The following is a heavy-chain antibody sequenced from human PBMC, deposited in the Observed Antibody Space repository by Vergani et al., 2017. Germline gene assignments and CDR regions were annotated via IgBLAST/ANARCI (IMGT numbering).Heavy chain of an antibody. Sequence: QVQLVQSGAEVMKPGASVKLSCNASGYTFTSYSMHWVRQAPGQRLEWMGWINAGNGNSKYSQKFQGRVTITRDTSASTAYMELSSLRSEDTAVYYCARELRVDSGYXYDYWGQGTLVTVSS. D-gene: IGHD6-13*01. CDR3: ARELRVDSGYXYDY. V-gene: IGHV1-3*01. CDR1: GYTFTSYS. CDR2: INAGNGNS. J-gene: IGHJ4*02.